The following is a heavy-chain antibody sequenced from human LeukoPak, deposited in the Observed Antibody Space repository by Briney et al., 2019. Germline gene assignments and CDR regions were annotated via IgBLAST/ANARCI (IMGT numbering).Heavy chain of an antibody. CDR2: INPSDGST. J-gene: IGHJ4*02. D-gene: IGHD2-2*01. CDR3: GRDHCTSTSCSPIDY. CDR1: GYTFTSYY. V-gene: IGHV1-46*01. Sequence: ASVKVSCKASGYTFTSYYMHWVRQAPGQGLEWMGIINPSDGSTSYAQKFQGRVTMTRDMSTTTVYMELSSLRSDDTAVYSCGRDHCTSTSCSPIDYWGRGTLVTVSS.